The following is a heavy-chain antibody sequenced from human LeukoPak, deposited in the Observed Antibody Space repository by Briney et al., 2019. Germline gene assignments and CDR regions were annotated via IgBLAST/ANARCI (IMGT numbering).Heavy chain of an antibody. J-gene: IGHJ3*02. Sequence: GGSLRLSCATSGFTFDDYGMSWVRQAPGKGLEWVSGINWNGGSTGYVDSVKGRFTISRDNAKNSLYLQMNSLRAEDTALYYCAREYSSGWYLEAFDIWGQGTMVTVSS. D-gene: IGHD6-19*01. CDR1: GFTFDDYG. CDR3: AREYSSGWYLEAFDI. V-gene: IGHV3-20*04. CDR2: INWNGGST.